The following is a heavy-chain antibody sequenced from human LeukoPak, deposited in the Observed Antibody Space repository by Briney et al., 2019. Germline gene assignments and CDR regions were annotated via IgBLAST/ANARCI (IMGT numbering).Heavy chain of an antibody. J-gene: IGHJ4*02. CDR1: GASISIISYY. D-gene: IGHD1-14*01. Sequence: ASETLSLTCTVSGASISIISYYWGWIRQPPGKGLEWIGSIYYSGNTYYNPSLKSRVTISVDTSKNQFSLQLNSVTPEDTAVYYCARAEGGAEFDYWGQGTLVTVSS. CDR2: IYYSGNT. CDR3: ARAEGGAEFDY. V-gene: IGHV4-39*01.